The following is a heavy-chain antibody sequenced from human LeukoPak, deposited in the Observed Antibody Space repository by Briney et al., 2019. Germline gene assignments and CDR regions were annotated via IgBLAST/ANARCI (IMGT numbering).Heavy chain of an antibody. Sequence: GRSLRLSCAASGFTFSSYAMHWVRQAPGKGLEGGAVISYDGSNKYYADSLKGRFTISRDNSKNTLYLQMNSLRAEDTAVYYCARDFRAYCGGDCYSGDAFDIWGQGTMVTVSS. CDR2: ISYDGSNK. V-gene: IGHV3-30*04. CDR3: ARDFRAYCGGDCYSGDAFDI. D-gene: IGHD2-21*02. J-gene: IGHJ3*02. CDR1: GFTFSSYA.